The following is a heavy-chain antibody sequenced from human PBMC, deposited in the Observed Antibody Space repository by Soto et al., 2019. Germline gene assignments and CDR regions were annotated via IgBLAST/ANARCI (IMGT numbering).Heavy chain of an antibody. Sequence: EVQLLESGGGVVQPGGSLRLSCAASGFTFSTYAMTWVRQAPGKWLEWVSAISASGGSTYYADSVKGRFTLSRDNSKNPLYLPMNSLRVEDTAVYYCAKVGFPYSYRSLFYYWGPGTLVTASS. CDR2: ISASGGST. V-gene: IGHV3-23*01. J-gene: IGHJ4*02. CDR1: GFTFSTYA. CDR3: AKVGFPYSYRSLFYY. D-gene: IGHD3-16*02.